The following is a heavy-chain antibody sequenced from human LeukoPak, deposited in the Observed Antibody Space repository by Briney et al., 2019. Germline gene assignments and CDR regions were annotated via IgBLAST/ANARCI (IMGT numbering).Heavy chain of an antibody. J-gene: IGHJ4*02. V-gene: IGHV4-61*02. CDR1: GGSISSGSYY. Sequence: SQTLSLTCTVSGGSISSGSYYWSWIRQPAGKGLEWIGRIYTSGSTNYNPSLNSRVTISVDTSKNQFSLKLSSVTAADAAVYYCARITLGGWYHDYWGQGTLVTVSS. D-gene: IGHD6-19*01. CDR2: IYTSGST. CDR3: ARITLGGWYHDY.